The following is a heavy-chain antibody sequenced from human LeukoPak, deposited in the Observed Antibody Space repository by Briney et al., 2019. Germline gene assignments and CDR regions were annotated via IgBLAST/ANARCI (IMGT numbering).Heavy chain of an antibody. CDR1: GYTFIGYY. V-gene: IGHV1-2*02. CDR2: MNPNSGDT. D-gene: IGHD1-26*01. Sequence: ASVKVSCKASGYTFIGYYMHWVRQAPGQGLEWMGWMNPNSGDTDYAQKFLGRVTLTRDTSISTAYMELSSLRSDDTAVYYCAKVIVGAVAFDIWGQGTMVTVSS. CDR3: AKVIVGAVAFDI. J-gene: IGHJ3*02.